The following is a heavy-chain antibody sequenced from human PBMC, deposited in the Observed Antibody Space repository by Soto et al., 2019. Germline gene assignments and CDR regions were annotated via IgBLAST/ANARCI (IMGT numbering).Heavy chain of an antibody. V-gene: IGHV3-9*01. D-gene: IGHD6-13*01. J-gene: IGHJ1*01. CDR2: INWNSGSI. CDR3: VKDESINWYSGHFRH. CDR1: GFTFDDYA. Sequence: GGSLRLSCAASGFTFDDYAMHWVRQVPGKGLGWVSGINWNSGSIGYGDSVKGRFAISRDNAKNSLHLQMNSLSAEDTAFYYCVKDESINWYSGHFRHWGQGTLVTVSS.